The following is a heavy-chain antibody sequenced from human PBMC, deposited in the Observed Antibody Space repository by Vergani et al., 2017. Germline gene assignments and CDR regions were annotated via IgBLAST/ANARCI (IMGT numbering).Heavy chain of an antibody. Sequence: QVQLQESGPGLVKPSETLSLTCTVSGGSISSYYWSWIRQPPGKGLEWIGYIYYSGSTNYNPSLKSGVTISVDTSKNQFSLKLSSVTAADTAVYYCARKTGRWLSAFDIWGQGAMVTVSS. CDR1: GGSISSYY. J-gene: IGHJ3*02. D-gene: IGHD1-14*01. CDR2: IYYSGST. CDR3: ARKTGRWLSAFDI. V-gene: IGHV4-59*01.